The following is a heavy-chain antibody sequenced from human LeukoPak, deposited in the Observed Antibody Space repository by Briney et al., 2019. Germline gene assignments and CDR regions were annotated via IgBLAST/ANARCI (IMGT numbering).Heavy chain of an antibody. CDR1: GGSIASSDYY. CDR2: IHHRGLS. Sequence: PSQTLSLTCTVSGGSIASSDYYWSWIRRHPGKGLEWIGYIHHRGLSYYNPSLESRISLSIDTSQNQVSLKLGSVTAADTAVYYCATKPNSLSYFDNWGQGTLATVSS. J-gene: IGHJ4*02. D-gene: IGHD1-14*01. CDR3: ATKPNSLSYFDN. V-gene: IGHV4-31*03.